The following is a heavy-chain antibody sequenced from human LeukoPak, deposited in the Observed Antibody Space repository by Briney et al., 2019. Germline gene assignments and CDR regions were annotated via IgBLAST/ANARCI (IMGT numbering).Heavy chain of an antibody. CDR2: ISAYNGNT. CDR3: ASGYAPDYYYYGMDV. Sequence: GASVKVSCKASGYTFTGYYMHWVRQAPGQGLEWMGWISAYNGNTNYAQKLQGRVTMTTDTSTSTAYMELGSLRSDDTAVYYCASGYAPDYYYYGMDVWGQGTTVTVSS. D-gene: IGHD2-2*01. V-gene: IGHV1-18*04. J-gene: IGHJ6*02. CDR1: GYTFTGYY.